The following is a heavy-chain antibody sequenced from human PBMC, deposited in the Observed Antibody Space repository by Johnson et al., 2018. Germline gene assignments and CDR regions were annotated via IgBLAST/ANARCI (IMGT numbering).Heavy chain of an antibody. CDR1: GDSISSYY. Sequence: VQLQESGPGLVKPSETLSLTCTVSGDSISSYYWTWIRQPPGKGLEWIGYLYYSGSTNYNPSLKSRVTISLDTSKNRFSLKRSSVTAADTAGYYWAKVNYYERSGYYYYYYYMDVWGKGTTVTVS. CDR2: LYYSGST. J-gene: IGHJ6*03. D-gene: IGHD3-22*01. CDR3: AKVNYYERSGYYYYYYYMDV. V-gene: IGHV4-59*01.